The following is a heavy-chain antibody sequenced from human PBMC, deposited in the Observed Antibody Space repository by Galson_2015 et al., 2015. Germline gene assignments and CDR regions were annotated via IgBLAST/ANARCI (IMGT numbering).Heavy chain of an antibody. CDR2: ISYDGSNK. J-gene: IGHJ5*02. V-gene: IGHV3-30-3*01. CDR1: GFTFSSYA. D-gene: IGHD3-10*01. CDR3: AREDRLWFGELYGWFDP. Sequence: SLRLSCAASGFTFSSYAMHWVRQAPGKGLEWVAVISYDGSNKYYADSVKGRFTISRDNSKNTLYLQMNSLRAEDTAVYYCAREDRLWFGELYGWFDPWGQGTLVTVSS.